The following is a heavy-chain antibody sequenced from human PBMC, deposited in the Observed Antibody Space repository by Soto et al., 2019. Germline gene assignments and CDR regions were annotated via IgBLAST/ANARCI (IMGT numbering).Heavy chain of an antibody. CDR2: IYYSGNT. J-gene: IGHJ5*02. V-gene: IGHV4-61*08. CDR3: AQIPVDTSMIYWLDP. Sequence: SETLSLTCTVSGGSVSSGDYYWSWIRQPPGKGLEWIGYIYYSGNTNYNPSLKSRVIISVDTSKNLFSLKLTSVTAADTAVYYCAQIPVDTSMIYWLDPWGQGTLVTVSS. D-gene: IGHD5-18*01. CDR1: GGSVSSGDYY.